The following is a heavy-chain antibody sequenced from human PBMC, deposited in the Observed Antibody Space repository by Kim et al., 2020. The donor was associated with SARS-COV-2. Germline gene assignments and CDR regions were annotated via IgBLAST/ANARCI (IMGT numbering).Heavy chain of an antibody. CDR2: ISGSGGST. V-gene: IGHV3-23*01. CDR3: AIYYGSGSYYPNFDY. Sequence: GGSLRLSCAASGFTFSSYAMSWVRQAPGKGLEWVSAISGSGGSTYYADSVKGRFTISRDNSKNTLYLQMNSLRAEDTAVYYCAIYYGSGSYYPNFDYWGQGTLVTVSS. J-gene: IGHJ4*02. CDR1: GFTFSSYA. D-gene: IGHD3-10*01.